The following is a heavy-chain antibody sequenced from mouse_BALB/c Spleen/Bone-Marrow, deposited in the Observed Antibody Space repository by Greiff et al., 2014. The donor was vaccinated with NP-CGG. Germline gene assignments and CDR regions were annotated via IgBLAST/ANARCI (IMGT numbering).Heavy chain of an antibody. V-gene: IGHV1S16*01. J-gene: IGHJ4*01. CDR1: GYTFTSYY. Sequence: VQLQESGAELVKPGASVKLSCKASGYTFTSYYMYWVKQRPGQGLEWIGEINHSNGDTNFNEKFKSKATLTVDKSSSAAYMQLSSLPSDDSAVYYCTSSRYDYDKAMDCWGSRTLSHRLL. D-gene: IGHD2-4*01. CDR2: INHSNGDT. CDR3: TSSRYDYDKAMDC.